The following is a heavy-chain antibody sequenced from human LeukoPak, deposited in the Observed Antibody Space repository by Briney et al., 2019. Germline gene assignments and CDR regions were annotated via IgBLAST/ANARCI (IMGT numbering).Heavy chain of an antibody. CDR2: IYHSGST. J-gene: IGHJ5*02. CDR1: GYSISSGYY. V-gene: IGHV4-38-2*02. D-gene: IGHD7-27*01. Sequence: SSETLSLTCTVSGYSISSGYYWGWIRQPPGKGLEWIGSIYHSGSTYYNPSLKSRVTISVDTSKNQFSLKLSSVTAADTAVYCCARGFPWGYWFDPWGQGTLVTVSS. CDR3: ARGFPWGYWFDP.